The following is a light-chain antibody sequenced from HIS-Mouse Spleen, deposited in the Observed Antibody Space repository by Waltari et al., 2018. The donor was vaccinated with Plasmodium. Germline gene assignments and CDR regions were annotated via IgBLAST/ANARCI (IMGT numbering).Light chain of an antibody. Sequence: AIRMTQSPSPGSASTGVRVTITCRASQGISSYLAWYQQKPGKAPKLLIYAASTLQSAVPSRFSGSGYGTDFTLTISCLQSEDLATYYCQQYYSDLLTFGGGTKVEIK. V-gene: IGKV1-8*01. CDR2: AAS. J-gene: IGKJ4*01. CDR3: QQYYSDLLT. CDR1: QGISSY.